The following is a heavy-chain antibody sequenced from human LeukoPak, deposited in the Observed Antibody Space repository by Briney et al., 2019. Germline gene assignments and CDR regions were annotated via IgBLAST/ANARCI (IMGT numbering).Heavy chain of an antibody. J-gene: IGHJ4*02. CDR1: GGSISTSNYY. CDR3: ARPYYYGSGSYFPMTYYFDY. D-gene: IGHD3-10*01. Sequence: SETLSLTCTVSGGSISTSNYYWIWLRQPPGKGLEWIGEINHSGSTNYKPYLKSRVTILVDASNNQFSLKLSSVTAADTAVYYWARPYYYGSGSYFPMTYYFDYWGQGTLVTVSS. V-gene: IGHV4-39*07. CDR2: INHSGST.